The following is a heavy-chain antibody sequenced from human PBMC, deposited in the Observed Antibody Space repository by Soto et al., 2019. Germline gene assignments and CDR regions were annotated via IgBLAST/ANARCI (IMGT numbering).Heavy chain of an antibody. D-gene: IGHD3-3*01. CDR1: GFTFSNAW. Sequence: PGGSLRLSCAASGFTFSNAWMSWVRQAPGKGLEWVGRIKSKTDGGTTDYAAPVKGRFTISRDDSKNTLYLQMNSLKTEDTAVYHCTRLYYDFWSGYWNAFDYWGQGTLVTVSS. CDR3: TRLYYDFWSGYWNAFDY. V-gene: IGHV3-15*01. CDR2: IKSKTDGGTT. J-gene: IGHJ4*02.